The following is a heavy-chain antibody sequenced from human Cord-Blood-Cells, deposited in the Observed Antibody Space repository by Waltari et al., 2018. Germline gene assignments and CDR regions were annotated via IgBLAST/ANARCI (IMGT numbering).Heavy chain of an antibody. CDR1: GGSISSSSYY. J-gene: IGHJ3*02. CDR3: ARGACSSTSCYPSDAFDI. D-gene: IGHD2-2*01. Sequence: LTCTVSGGSISSSSYYWGWIRQPPGKGLEWIGRIYYSGSTYYNPSLKSRVTISVDTSKNQFSLKLSSVTAADTAVYYCARGACSSTSCYPSDAFDIWGQGTMVTVSS. V-gene: IGHV4-39*01. CDR2: IYYSGST.